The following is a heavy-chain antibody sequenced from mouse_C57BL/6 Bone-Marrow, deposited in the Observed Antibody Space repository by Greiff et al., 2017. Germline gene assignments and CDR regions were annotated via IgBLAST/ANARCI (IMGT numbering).Heavy chain of an antibody. Sequence: QVQLQQSDAELVKPGASVKISCKASGYTFTDHTIHWMKQRPEQGLEWIGYIYPRDGSTKYNEKFKGKATLTADKSSSTAYMQLNRLTSEDSAVYFCAGGWLLRHWYFDVWGTGTTVTVSS. CDR1: GYTFTDHT. CDR3: AGGWLLRHWYFDV. CDR2: IYPRDGST. J-gene: IGHJ1*03. D-gene: IGHD2-3*01. V-gene: IGHV1-78*01.